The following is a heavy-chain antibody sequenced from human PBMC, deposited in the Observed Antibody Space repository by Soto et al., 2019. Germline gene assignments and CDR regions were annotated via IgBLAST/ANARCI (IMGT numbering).Heavy chain of an antibody. D-gene: IGHD4-17*01. CDR1: GVSISNDVYY. V-gene: IGHV4-31*03. CDR3: ARQEYGDYVFLDY. J-gene: IGHJ4*02. CDR2: IYYTGST. Sequence: SETLSLTCTVAGVSISNDVYYWTWIRQYPGKGLEWVGYIYYTGSTYYNPSLTSRVMMSVDTSKNQFSLKLSSVTAADTAVYYCARQEYGDYVFLDYWGQGTLVTVSS.